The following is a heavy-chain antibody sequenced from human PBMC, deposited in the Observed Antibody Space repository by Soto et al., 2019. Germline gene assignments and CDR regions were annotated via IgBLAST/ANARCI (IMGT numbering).Heavy chain of an antibody. J-gene: IGHJ4*02. Sequence: SGPTLVNPTQTLTLTCTFSGFSLSTTGMCVIWIRQPPGKALEWLARIEWNDGKYYSTSLKTRLTISKDTSKNQVVLTMTNLDPVDTATYYCARMRGYGLLDYWGPGTLVTVSS. V-gene: IGHV2-70*11. D-gene: IGHD3-10*01. CDR3: ARMRGYGLLDY. CDR2: IEWNDGK. CDR1: GFSLSTTGMC.